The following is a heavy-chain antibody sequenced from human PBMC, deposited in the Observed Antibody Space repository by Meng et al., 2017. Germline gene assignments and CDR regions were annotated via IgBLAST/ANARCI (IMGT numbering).Heavy chain of an antibody. CDR2: ISSSSSYI. CDR1: GFTFSSYG. J-gene: IGHJ5*01. CDR3: ARKRYSSGWFDY. Sequence: GGLLRSPCAALGFTFSSYGMHWVRQAPGKGLEWVSSISSSSSYIYYADSVKGRFTISRDNPKNPLYLQMNSLRAEDTAVYYCARKRYSSGWFDYWGQGTLVTVSS. V-gene: IGHV3-21*01. D-gene: IGHD6-19*01.